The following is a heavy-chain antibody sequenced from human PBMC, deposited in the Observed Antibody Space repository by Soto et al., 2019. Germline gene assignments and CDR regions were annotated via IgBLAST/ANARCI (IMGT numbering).Heavy chain of an antibody. J-gene: IGHJ6*02. CDR3: ARTYYYYYGMDV. Sequence: ASVKVSCKASGYTFTGYYMHWVRQAPGQGLKWMGWINPNSGGTNYAQKFQGRVTMTRDTSISTAYMELSRLRSDDTAVYYCARTYYYYYGMDVWRQGTTVTVSS. CDR1: GYTFTGYY. CDR2: INPNSGGT. V-gene: IGHV1-2*02.